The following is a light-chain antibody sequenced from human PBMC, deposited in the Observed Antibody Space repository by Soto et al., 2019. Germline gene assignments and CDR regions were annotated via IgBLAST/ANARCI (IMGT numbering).Light chain of an antibody. V-gene: IGKV3-15*01. CDR3: QQYNKWPFT. CDR2: DAS. CDR1: QSISYT. Sequence: EIVMTQSPATLSVSPGERATLSCRASQSISYTLAWYQQKPGQAPRLLIYDASTRATGIPARFSGSGSGTEFTLTISSLKSEDSTVYYYQQYNKWPFTFGPGTKVDIK. J-gene: IGKJ3*01.